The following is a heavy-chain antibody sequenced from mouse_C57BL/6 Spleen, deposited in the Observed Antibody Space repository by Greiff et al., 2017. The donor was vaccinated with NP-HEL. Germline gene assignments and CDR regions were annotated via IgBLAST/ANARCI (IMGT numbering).Heavy chain of an antibody. Sequence: QVQLQQSGAELVKPGASVKLSCKASGYTFTSYWMHWVKQRPGQGLEWIGMIHPNSGSTNYNEKFKSKATLTVDKSSSTAYMQLSSLTSEDSAVYYCARGLYGSSYPYYAMDYWGQGTSVTVSS. J-gene: IGHJ4*01. CDR1: GYTFTSYW. D-gene: IGHD1-1*01. CDR3: ARGLYGSSYPYYAMDY. CDR2: IHPNSGST. V-gene: IGHV1-64*01.